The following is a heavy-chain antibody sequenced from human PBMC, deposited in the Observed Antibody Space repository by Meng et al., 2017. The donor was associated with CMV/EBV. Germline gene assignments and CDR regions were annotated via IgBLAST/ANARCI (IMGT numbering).Heavy chain of an antibody. Sequence: TFSDHYMEWVRQTPGKGLECVGRTADKANNYITEYAPSVKGRFTISRDVLKNALYLQMNDLNIGDTAVYYCARMGHSDSSGYYGYFDYWGQGSLVTVSS. J-gene: IGHJ4*02. CDR2: TADKANNYIT. D-gene: IGHD3-22*01. V-gene: IGHV3-72*01. CDR3: ARMGHSDSSGYYGYFDY. CDR1: TFSDHY.